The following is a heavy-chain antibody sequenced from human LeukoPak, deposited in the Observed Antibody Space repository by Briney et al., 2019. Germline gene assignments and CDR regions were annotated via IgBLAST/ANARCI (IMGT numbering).Heavy chain of an antibody. CDR1: GGSISSYW. J-gene: IGHJ4*02. Sequence: PSETLSLTCTVSGGSISSYWWSWIRQPPGKGLEWIGYIYYSGSTKYNPSLKSRVTISVDTSKNQFSLELSSVTAADTAVYYCARAGYYDSSGYPDYWGQGTLVTVSS. D-gene: IGHD3-22*01. V-gene: IGHV4-59*01. CDR3: ARAGYYDSSGYPDY. CDR2: IYYSGST.